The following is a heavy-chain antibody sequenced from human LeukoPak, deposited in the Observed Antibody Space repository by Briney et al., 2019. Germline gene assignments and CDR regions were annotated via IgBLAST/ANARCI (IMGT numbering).Heavy chain of an antibody. V-gene: IGHV3-23*01. D-gene: IGHD2-21*02. Sequence: GGSLRLSCAASGFTFSSYAMGWVRQAPGKGLEWVSAISGSGGSTYYADSVKGRFTISRDNSKNTLYLQMNSLRAEDTAVYYCAKDCGGDCYFDDAFDIWGQGTMVTVSS. CDR1: GFTFSSYA. CDR3: AKDCGGDCYFDDAFDI. CDR2: ISGSGGST. J-gene: IGHJ3*02.